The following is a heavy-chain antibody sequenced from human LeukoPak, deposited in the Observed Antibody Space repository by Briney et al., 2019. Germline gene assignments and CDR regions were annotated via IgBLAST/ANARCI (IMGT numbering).Heavy chain of an antibody. D-gene: IGHD3-3*01. CDR2: ISGYNGNT. CDR1: GYTFTSHG. CDR3: ARVTRVYDFWSGYLLY. J-gene: IGHJ4*02. V-gene: IGHV1-18*01. Sequence: ASVKVSCKASGYTFTSHGIIWVRQAPGQGLEWMGWISGYNGNTNYAQKIQGRVTMTTDTSTTTAYMELSSLRSEDTAVYYCARVTRVYDFWSGYLLYWGQGTLVTVSS.